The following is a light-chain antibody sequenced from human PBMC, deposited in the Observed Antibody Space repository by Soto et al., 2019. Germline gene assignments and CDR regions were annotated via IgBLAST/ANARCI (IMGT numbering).Light chain of an antibody. Sequence: QSALTQPASVSGSPGQSITISCTGTSSDVGAYNYVSWYQQHPGKAPKLMIYEVSNRPSGVSDRFSGSRSGNTASLAISGAQAEDESDYYCISYTSSSTWVFGGGTKLTVL. CDR1: SSDVGAYNY. V-gene: IGLV2-14*01. CDR3: ISYTSSSTWV. J-gene: IGLJ3*02. CDR2: EVS.